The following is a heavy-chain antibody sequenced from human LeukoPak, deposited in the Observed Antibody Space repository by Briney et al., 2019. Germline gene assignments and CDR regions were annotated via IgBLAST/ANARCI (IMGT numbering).Heavy chain of an antibody. CDR1: GFTVSDNY. CDR3: AKSLYGGCDY. CDR2: VNGNGGST. Sequence: GGSLRLSCVVSGFTVSDNYMSWVRQAPGKGLEWVSGVNGNGGSTSYADSVKGRFTIFRDNSKNTVYLQMNSLRVEDTAVYYCAKSLYGGCDYWGQGTVVTVSS. V-gene: IGHV3-23*01. D-gene: IGHD3-16*02. J-gene: IGHJ4*02.